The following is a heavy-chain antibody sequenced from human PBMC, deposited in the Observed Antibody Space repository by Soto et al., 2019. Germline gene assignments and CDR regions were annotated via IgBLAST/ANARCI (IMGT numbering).Heavy chain of an antibody. Sequence: QVQLVQSGGEVKKPGASVTVSCKASGYTFINYHIPWVRQAPGQGLEWMAWINTYNGMTDYAQRFQGRVTMTRDTSTSTAYMELRNLGADDTAVYFCAKSPRGEMATDWGQGPLVTVSS. CDR2: INTYNGMT. J-gene: IGHJ4*02. V-gene: IGHV1-18*01. CDR3: AKSPRGEMATD. CDR1: GYTFINYH. D-gene: IGHD5-12*01.